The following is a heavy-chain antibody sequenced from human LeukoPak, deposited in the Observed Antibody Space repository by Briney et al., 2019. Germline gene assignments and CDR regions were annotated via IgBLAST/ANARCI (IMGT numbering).Heavy chain of an antibody. CDR2: ISSSGSTI. D-gene: IGHD6-6*01. V-gene: IGHV3-11*04. Sequence: GGSLRLSCAASGFTFSDYYMSWIRQAPGKGLEWVSYISSSGSTIYYADSVKGRFTISRDNAKNSLYLQMNSLRAEDTAVYYCARDSSIAARPGAFDIWGQGTMVTVSS. J-gene: IGHJ3*02. CDR1: GFTFSDYY. CDR3: ARDSSIAARPGAFDI.